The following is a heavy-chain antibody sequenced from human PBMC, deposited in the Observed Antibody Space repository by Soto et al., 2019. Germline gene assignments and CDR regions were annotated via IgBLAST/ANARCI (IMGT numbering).Heavy chain of an antibody. Sequence: EVQLLESGGGLVQPGGSLRLSCAASGFTFSSYAMSWVRQAPGKGLEWVSAISGSGGSTYYADSVKGRFTISRDNSKNTLYRQMNSLRAEDTAVYYCAKSGDSIGYYYVRSAFDIWCQGTMVTVSS. D-gene: IGHD3-22*01. CDR1: GFTFSSYA. V-gene: IGHV3-23*01. CDR2: ISGSGGST. CDR3: AKSGDSIGYYYVRSAFDI. J-gene: IGHJ3*02.